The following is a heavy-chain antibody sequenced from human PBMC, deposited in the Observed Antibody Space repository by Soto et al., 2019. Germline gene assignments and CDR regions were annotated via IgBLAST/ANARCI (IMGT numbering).Heavy chain of an antibody. CDR2: VHDSWGS. V-gene: IGHV4-59*08. Sequence: QVPLQESGPGLVKPSETLSLSCTVSGGSISNYYWSWFRQTPGKGLEWIGYVHDSWGSNYNPSLKSRFAISLVTSRIQFSLMLTSVTATDTAGYYCARQGFWARLGLVDVWGQGTPVTVSS. J-gene: IGHJ6*02. CDR3: ARQGFWARLGLVDV. D-gene: IGHD3-10*01. CDR1: GGSISNYY.